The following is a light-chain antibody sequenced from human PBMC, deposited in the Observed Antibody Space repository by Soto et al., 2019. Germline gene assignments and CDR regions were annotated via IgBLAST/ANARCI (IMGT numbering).Light chain of an antibody. CDR2: AAS. V-gene: IGKV1-39*01. Sequence: DIQMTQSPSSLSASVGDRVTITCRASQSISSYLNWYQQKPGKAPKLPIYAASSLQSGVPSRFSGSGSRTDFTLTISSLQPEDFETYYWQQSYSTPLTVRGGTKVEIK. CDR3: QQSYSTPLT. CDR1: QSISSY. J-gene: IGKJ4*02.